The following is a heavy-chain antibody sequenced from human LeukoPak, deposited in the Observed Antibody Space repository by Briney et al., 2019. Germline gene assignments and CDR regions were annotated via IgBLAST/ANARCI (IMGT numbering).Heavy chain of an antibody. CDR1: GFDFSSYA. CDR2: ITSSGGST. V-gene: IGHV3-23*01. CDR3: GKDEQGFGMQTSH. J-gene: IGHJ4*02. D-gene: IGHD1-14*01. Sequence: GGSLRLSCAASGFDFSSYAVSWVRQAPGKGLEWVSAITSSGGSTYYAASVKGRFTVSRANPRNTLYLQMNSLRAEDTAVYYCGKDEQGFGMQTSHWGQGTLVTVSS.